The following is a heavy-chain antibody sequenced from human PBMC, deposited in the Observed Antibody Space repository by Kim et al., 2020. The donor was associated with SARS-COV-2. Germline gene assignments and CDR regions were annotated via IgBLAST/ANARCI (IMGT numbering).Heavy chain of an antibody. D-gene: IGHD6-6*01. J-gene: IGHJ5*02. V-gene: IGHV1-3*01. Sequence: ASVKVSCKASGYTFTSYAMHWVRQAPGQRLEWMGWINAGNGNTKYSQKFQGRVTITRDTSASTAYMELSSLRSEDTAVYYCARDDRPPSIAGYNWFDPWGQGTLVTVSS. CDR1: GYTFTSYA. CDR2: INAGNGNT. CDR3: ARDDRPPSIAGYNWFDP.